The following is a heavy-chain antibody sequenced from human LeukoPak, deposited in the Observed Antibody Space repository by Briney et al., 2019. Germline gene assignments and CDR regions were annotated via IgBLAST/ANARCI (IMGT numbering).Heavy chain of an antibody. J-gene: IGHJ4*02. CDR2: INHSGST. CDR3: ARGWPGYDFRDYFDY. V-gene: IGHV4-34*01. D-gene: IGHD3-3*01. CDR1: GGSFSGYY. Sequence: SETLSLTCAVYGGSFSGYYWSWIRQPPGKGLEWIGEINHSGSTNYNPSLKSRVTISVDTSKNQFSLKLSSVTAADTAVYYCARGWPGYDFRDYFDYWGQGTLVTVSS.